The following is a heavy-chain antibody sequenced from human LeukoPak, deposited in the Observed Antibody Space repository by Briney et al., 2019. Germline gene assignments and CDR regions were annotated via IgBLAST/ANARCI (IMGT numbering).Heavy chain of an antibody. Sequence: SETLSLTCAVYGGSFSGYYWSWIRQPPGKGLEWIGEINHSGSTNYNPSLKSRVTISVDTSKNQFSLKLSSVTAADTAVYYCARGVGHRKNWFDPWGQGTLVTVSS. CDR1: GGSFSGYY. J-gene: IGHJ5*02. CDR3: ARGVGHRKNWFDP. CDR2: INHSGST. V-gene: IGHV4-34*01. D-gene: IGHD1-26*01.